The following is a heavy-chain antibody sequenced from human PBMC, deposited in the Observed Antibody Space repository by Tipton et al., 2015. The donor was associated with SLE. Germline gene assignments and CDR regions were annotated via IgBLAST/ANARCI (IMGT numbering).Heavy chain of an antibody. CDR3: ARVRPPLSIFGVVKGTDYYYMDV. V-gene: IGHV4-34*01. CDR1: GGSFSGYY. CDR2: INHSGST. J-gene: IGHJ6*03. D-gene: IGHD3-3*01. Sequence: TLSLTCAVYGGSFSGYYWSWIRQPPGKGLEWIGEINHSGSTNYNPSLKSRVTISVDTSKNQFSLKLSSVTAADTAVHYCARVRPPLSIFGVVKGTDYYYMDVWGKGTTVTVSS.